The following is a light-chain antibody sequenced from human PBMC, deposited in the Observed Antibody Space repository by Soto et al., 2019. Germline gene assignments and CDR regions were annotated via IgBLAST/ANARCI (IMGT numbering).Light chain of an antibody. CDR2: ATS. CDR1: ESVSRNY. CDR3: QYCGTSRT. Sequence: EIVLTQSPGTLSLSPGERATLSCRASESVSRNYIARYQQKPGQAPRLLIFATSNTATGIPDRFGGSGSETEFTLTISGLEPEDSAVYYCQYCGTSRTFGQGTKVDIK. J-gene: IGKJ1*01. V-gene: IGKV3-20*01.